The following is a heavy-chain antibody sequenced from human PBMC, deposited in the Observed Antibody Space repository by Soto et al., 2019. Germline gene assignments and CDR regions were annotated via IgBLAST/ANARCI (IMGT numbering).Heavy chain of an antibody. J-gene: IGHJ4*02. CDR2: ISSSSAYI. CDR3: ATADLTFGGD. CDR1: GFTFGSFT. V-gene: IGHV3-21*06. Sequence: EVHLVEAGGGLVKPGASLTLSCAASGFTFGSFTLNWVRQAPGKGLEWVSSISSSSAYIYYAESVKGRFTISRDKARSRLNLQMKSLRLDDTALYFCATADLTFGGDWGQGTLVAVSS. D-gene: IGHD3-16*01.